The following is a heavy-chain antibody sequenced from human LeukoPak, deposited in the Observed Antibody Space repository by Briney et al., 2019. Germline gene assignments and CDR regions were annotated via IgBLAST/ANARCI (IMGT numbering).Heavy chain of an antibody. Sequence: SETLSLTCTVAGGSISNSDYCCGRIRQPPGKGLEWIGSISNNGNTYNNPSLKSRVTISIDTSKNQFSPKLGSVAAADTAVYYCARVVWQTGDSSDWRGGYVDYWVQGTLVTVVS. J-gene: IGHJ4*02. CDR1: GGSISNSDYC. D-gene: IGHD3-16*01. V-gene: IGHV4-39*07. CDR2: ISNNGNT. CDR3: ARVVWQTGDSSDWRGGYVDY.